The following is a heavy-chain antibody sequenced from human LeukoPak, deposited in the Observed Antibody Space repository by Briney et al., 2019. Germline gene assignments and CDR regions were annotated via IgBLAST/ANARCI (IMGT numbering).Heavy chain of an antibody. V-gene: IGHV3-20*04. J-gene: IGHJ6*03. CDR2: INWNGGST. CDR1: GFTFSSYE. D-gene: IGHD3-22*01. CDR3: AKYYYDSSGYQTWHYYMDV. Sequence: PGGSLRLSCAASGFTFSSYEMSWVRQAPGKGLEWVPGINWNGGSTGYADSVKGRFTISRDNAKNSLYLQMNSLRAEDTALYYCAKYYYDSSGYQTWHYYMDVWGKGTTVTVSS.